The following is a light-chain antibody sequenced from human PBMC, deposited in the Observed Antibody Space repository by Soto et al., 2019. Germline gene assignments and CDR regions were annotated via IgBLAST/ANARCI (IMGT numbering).Light chain of an antibody. Sequence: EIVLTQSPSTLSAFPGDRVTLSCRASQAVNTRLAWYQHKPGQAPRLLIYLTSNRAAGIPARFSGSGSETDFTLTISDVEPEDFAVYYCHQRKRWTRTFGQGTKVDIK. J-gene: IGKJ1*01. CDR2: LTS. V-gene: IGKV3-11*01. CDR1: QAVNTR. CDR3: HQRKRWTRT.